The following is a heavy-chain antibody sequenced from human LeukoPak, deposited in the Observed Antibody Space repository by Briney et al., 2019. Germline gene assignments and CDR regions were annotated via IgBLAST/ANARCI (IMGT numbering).Heavy chain of an antibody. D-gene: IGHD5-12*01. CDR2: ISGRGGST. V-gene: IGHV3-23*01. J-gene: IGHJ6*03. Sequence: GGSLRLSCAVSGFTFTSYAMSWVRQAPGKGLEWVSSISGRGGSTYYADSVKGRFTISRDSSKNTLYLQMNSLRAEDTAVYYCAKVEATTPDYYMDVWGKGTTVTVSS. CDR1: GFTFTSYA. CDR3: AKVEATTPDYYMDV.